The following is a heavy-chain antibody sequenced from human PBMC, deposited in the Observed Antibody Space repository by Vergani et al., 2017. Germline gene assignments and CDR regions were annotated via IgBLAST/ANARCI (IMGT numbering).Heavy chain of an antibody. CDR2: IYSGGST. CDR1: GFTVSSNY. Sequence: EVQLVESGGGLIQPGGSLRLSCAASGFTVSSNYMSWVRQAPGKGLEWVSVIYSGGSTYYTDSVKGRFTISRDNSKNTLYLQMNSLRAEETAVYYCAGIYGSGSHDAFDIWGQGTMVTVSS. J-gene: IGHJ3*02. D-gene: IGHD3-10*01. V-gene: IGHV3-53*01. CDR3: AGIYGSGSHDAFDI.